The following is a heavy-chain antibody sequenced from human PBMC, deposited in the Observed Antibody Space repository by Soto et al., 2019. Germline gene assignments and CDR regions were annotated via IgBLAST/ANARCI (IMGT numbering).Heavy chain of an antibody. J-gene: IGHJ4*01. D-gene: IGHD3-16*02. CDR2: ISSSGDRP. V-gene: IGHV3-23*01. CDR3: AFRGTFRSHY. CDR1: GFTFTAYA. Sequence: PGGSRRPSCAVSGFTFTAYAMTWVRQAPGKGLEWVSGISSSGDRPDYADAVKGRFTISRDNSKNMLYLQMNSLRVEDTAIYYYAFRGTFRSHYWGQGTPVTVSS.